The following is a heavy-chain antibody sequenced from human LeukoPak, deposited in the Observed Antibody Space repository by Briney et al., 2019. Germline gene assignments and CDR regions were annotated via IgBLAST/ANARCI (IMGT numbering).Heavy chain of an antibody. CDR3: ARGNGFIIDY. Sequence: GGSLRLSCAASGFTLSGNWMNWVRQAPGKGLEWVAIIKQDGSEKYYVDSVKGRFTISRDNAKNSLYLQMNSLRAEDTAVYYCARGNGFIIDYWGQGTLVTVSS. V-gene: IGHV3-7*01. CDR1: GFTLSGNW. CDR2: IKQDGSEK. J-gene: IGHJ4*02. D-gene: IGHD2-8*01.